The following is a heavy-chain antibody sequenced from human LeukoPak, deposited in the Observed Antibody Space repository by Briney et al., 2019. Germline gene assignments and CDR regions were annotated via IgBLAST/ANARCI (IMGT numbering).Heavy chain of an antibody. CDR1: GYTFTSYY. CDR3: ARGWGTRDYYDSSGYADY. J-gene: IGHJ4*02. V-gene: IGHV1-46*01. Sequence: ASVKVSCKASGYTFTSYYMHWVRQAPGQGLEWMGIINPSGGSTSYAQKFQGRVTMTRDMSTSTVYMELSSLRSEDTAVYYCARGWGTRDYYDSSGYADYWGQGTLVTVSS. CDR2: INPSGGST. D-gene: IGHD3-22*01.